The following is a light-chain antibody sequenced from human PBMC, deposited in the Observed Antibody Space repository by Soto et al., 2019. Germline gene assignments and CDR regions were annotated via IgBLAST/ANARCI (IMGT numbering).Light chain of an antibody. V-gene: IGKV1-39*01. Sequence: DIQMTQSPSSLSASVGDRVTITCRASQSIRYYLNWYQQKPGKAPKLLIYAASSLQSGDPSRFSGSGSGADFTLTISSLQPVDFATYYCQQSYSTPQHTFGQGTKLEIK. CDR2: AAS. CDR3: QQSYSTPQHT. CDR1: QSIRYY. J-gene: IGKJ2*01.